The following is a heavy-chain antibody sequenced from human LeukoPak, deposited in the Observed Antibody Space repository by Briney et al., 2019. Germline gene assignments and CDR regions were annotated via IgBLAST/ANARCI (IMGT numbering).Heavy chain of an antibody. D-gene: IGHD1-1*01. Sequence: SETLSLTCTVSGGSISSSSYYWGWIRQPPGKGLEWIGSVYYSGYIYYNPSLKSRVTISVDTSKNQFSLKLSSATAADTAVYYCARIYKAMGIDYWGQGTLVTVSS. J-gene: IGHJ4*02. CDR2: VYYSGYI. V-gene: IGHV4-39*01. CDR3: ARIYKAMGIDY. CDR1: GGSISSSSYY.